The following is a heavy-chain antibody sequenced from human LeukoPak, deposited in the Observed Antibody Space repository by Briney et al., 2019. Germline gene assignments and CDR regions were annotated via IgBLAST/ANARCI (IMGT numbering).Heavy chain of an antibody. J-gene: IGHJ3*02. D-gene: IGHD3-3*01. CDR2: TSAYNGNT. V-gene: IGHV1-18*01. Sequence: ASVKVSCKASGYTFTSYGISWVRQAPGQGLEWMGWTSAYNGNTNYAQKLQGRVTMTTDTSTSTAYMELRSLRSDDTAVYYCARDLESTIFGVVNDAFDIWGQGTMVTVSS. CDR3: ARDLESTIFGVVNDAFDI. CDR1: GYTFTSYG.